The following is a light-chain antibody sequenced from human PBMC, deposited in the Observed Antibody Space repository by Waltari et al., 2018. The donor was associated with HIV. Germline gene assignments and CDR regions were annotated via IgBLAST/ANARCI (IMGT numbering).Light chain of an antibody. J-gene: IGLJ6*01. V-gene: IGLV2-8*01. CDR1: SSDVGGYEY. Sequence: QSALTQPPSASGSLGQSVTISCTGTSSDVGGYEYVSWYQQHPDKAPKLIIYEVNKPPSGVPDRFSGSKSDNTASLTVAGLQDDDESHYYCASYGDTNRVLFGGGTRVTVL. CDR2: EVN. CDR3: ASYGDTNRVL.